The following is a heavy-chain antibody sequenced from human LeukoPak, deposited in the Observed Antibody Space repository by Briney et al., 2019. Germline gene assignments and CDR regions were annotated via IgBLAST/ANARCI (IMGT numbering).Heavy chain of an antibody. D-gene: IGHD5-18*01. V-gene: IGHV3-48*01. CDR1: GFTFSSYW. CDR3: AREDSYGFDY. CDR2: ISSSSSTI. Sequence: PGGSLRLSCAASGFTFSSYWMSWVRQAPGKGLEWVSYISSSSSTIYYADSVKGRFTISRDNAKNSLYLQMNSLRAEDTAVYYCAREDSYGFDYWAREPWSPSPQ. J-gene: IGHJ4*02.